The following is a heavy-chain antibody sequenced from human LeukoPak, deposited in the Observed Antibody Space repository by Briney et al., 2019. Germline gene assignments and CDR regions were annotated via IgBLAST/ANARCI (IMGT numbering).Heavy chain of an antibody. CDR2: IWYDGSNK. D-gene: IGHD6-19*01. Sequence: GRSLRLSCAASGFTFSSYGMHWVRQAPGKGLEWVAVIWYDGSNKYYADSVKGRFTISRDNSKNTLYLQMNSLRAEDTAVYYCARDQQWLGAPNGSNDYWGQGTLVTVSS. V-gene: IGHV3-33*01. J-gene: IGHJ4*02. CDR1: GFTFSSYG. CDR3: ARDQQWLGAPNGSNDY.